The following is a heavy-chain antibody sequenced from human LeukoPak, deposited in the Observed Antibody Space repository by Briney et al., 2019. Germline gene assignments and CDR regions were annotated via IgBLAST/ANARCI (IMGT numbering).Heavy chain of an antibody. J-gene: IGHJ6*03. CDR2: IYYSGST. D-gene: IGHD6-13*01. V-gene: IGHV4-59*01. CDR3: ARDRVGQQLVGRNYYYYYMDV. CDR1: GGYISSYS. Sequence: SETLSLTCTVSGGYISSYSWSWIRQPPGKGLEWIGYIYYSGSTNYIPSLKSRVTISVDTSKNQFSLKLRSVTAADTAVYYCARDRVGQQLVGRNYYYYYMDVWGKGTTVTISS.